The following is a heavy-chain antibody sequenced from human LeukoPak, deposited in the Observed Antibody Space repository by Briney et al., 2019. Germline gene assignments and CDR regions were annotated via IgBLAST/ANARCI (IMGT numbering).Heavy chain of an antibody. J-gene: IGHJ4*01. D-gene: IGHD3-10*01. CDR2: INNDGTAT. CDR1: GFTFSAYW. V-gene: IGHV3-74*01. Sequence: GSLRLSCAASGFTFSAYWMHWVRQVPGKGLVWVSRINNDGTATFFADSVRGRFTISRDNAKNTLYLQMNSLKIGDTAVYYCIKLARAPRDFDSWGQGTLVTVS. CDR3: IKLARAPRDFDS.